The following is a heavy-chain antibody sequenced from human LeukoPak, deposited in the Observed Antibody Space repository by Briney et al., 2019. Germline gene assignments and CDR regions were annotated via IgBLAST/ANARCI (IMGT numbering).Heavy chain of an antibody. CDR1: GYTFTSYY. Sequence: ASVKVSCKASGYTFTSYYMHWVRQAPGQGLEWMAIINPSGGSTSYAQKFQGRVTMTRDTSTSTVYMELSSLRSEDTAVYYCARDGYSYGYAHFFDYWGQGTLVTVSS. CDR3: ARDGYSYGYAHFFDY. D-gene: IGHD5-18*01. CDR2: INPSGGST. V-gene: IGHV1-46*03. J-gene: IGHJ4*02.